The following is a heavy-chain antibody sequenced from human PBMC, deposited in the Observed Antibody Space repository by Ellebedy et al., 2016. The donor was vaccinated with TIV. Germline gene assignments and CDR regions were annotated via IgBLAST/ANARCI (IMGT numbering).Heavy chain of an antibody. Sequence: MPSETLSLTCSVSGGSIGSGAYLWSWVRQHPGKGLEWIGYISDSGSANYNPSLRSRLTISVDTSQIQFSMQLTSVTAADTAVYYCVREGGSSGYFDLWGRGTLVTVSS. CDR2: ISDSGSA. J-gene: IGHJ2*01. CDR1: GGSIGSGAYL. V-gene: IGHV4-31*03. CDR3: VREGGSSGYFDL. D-gene: IGHD2-2*01.